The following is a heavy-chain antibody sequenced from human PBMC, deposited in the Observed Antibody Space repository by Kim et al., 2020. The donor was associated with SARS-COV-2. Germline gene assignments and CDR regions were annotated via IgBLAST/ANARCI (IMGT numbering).Heavy chain of an antibody. J-gene: IGHJ2*01. CDR3: TTDFLAKMVRVGGYFDL. Sequence: GGSLRLSCAASGFTFSNAWMSWVRQAPGKGLEWVGRIKSKTDGGTTDYAAPVKGRFTISRDDSKNTLYLQMNSLKTEDTAVYYCTTDFLAKMVRVGGYFDLWGRGTLVTVSS. D-gene: IGHD3-10*01. V-gene: IGHV3-15*01. CDR2: IKSKTDGGTT. CDR1: GFTFSNAW.